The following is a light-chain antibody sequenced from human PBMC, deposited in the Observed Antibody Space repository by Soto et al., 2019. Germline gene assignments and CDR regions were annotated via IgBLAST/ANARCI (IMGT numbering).Light chain of an antibody. Sequence: QSALTQPASVSGSPGQSITISCTGTSSDVGSYNLVSWYQQHPGKAPKLLIYENSFRPSGVPVRFSGSKSGTSASLAITGLQAEDEADYYCQSYDSDLSVVFGGGTKLTVL. J-gene: IGLJ2*01. CDR3: QSYDSDLSVV. V-gene: IGLV2-14*02. CDR1: SSDVGSYNL. CDR2: ENS.